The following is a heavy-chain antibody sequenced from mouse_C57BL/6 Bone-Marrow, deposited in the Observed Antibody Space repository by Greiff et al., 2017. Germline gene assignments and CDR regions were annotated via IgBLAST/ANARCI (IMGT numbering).Heavy chain of an antibody. J-gene: IGHJ2*01. D-gene: IGHD2-14*01. V-gene: IGHV1-63*01. Sequence: VKLMESGAELVRPGTSVKMSCKASGYTFTNYWIGWAKQRPGHGLEWIGDIYPGGGYTNYNEKFKGKATLTADKSSSTAYMQFSSLTSEDSAIYYCARSGYDGLFDYWGQGTTLTVSS. CDR1: GYTFTNYW. CDR2: IYPGGGYT. CDR3: ARSGYDGLFDY.